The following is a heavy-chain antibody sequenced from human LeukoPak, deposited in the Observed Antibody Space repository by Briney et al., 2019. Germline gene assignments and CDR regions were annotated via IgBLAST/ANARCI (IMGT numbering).Heavy chain of an antibody. CDR2: ISAYNGNT. V-gene: IGHV1-18*01. D-gene: IGHD3-22*01. Sequence: ASVKVSCKDSGYTFTSYGISWVRQAPGQGLEWMGWISAYNGNTNYAQKLQGRVTMTTDTSTSTAYMELRSLRSDDTAVYYCARNTYYYDSSGYYSTSHYYYGMDVWGQGTTVTVSS. CDR3: ARNTYYYDSSGYYSTSHYYYGMDV. CDR1: GYTFTSYG. J-gene: IGHJ6*02.